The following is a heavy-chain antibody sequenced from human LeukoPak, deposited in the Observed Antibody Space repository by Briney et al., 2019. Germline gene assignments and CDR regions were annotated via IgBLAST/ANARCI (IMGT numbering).Heavy chain of an antibody. Sequence: QAGGSLRLPCAASGFTFGSYAMYWVRQAPGKGLEWVSAISGSGGSTYYADSVKGRFTISRDNSKNTLYLQMNSLRAEDTAVYYCAKVARIVGATSHTPTRYFDYWGQGTLVTVSS. CDR2: ISGSGGST. D-gene: IGHD1-26*01. V-gene: IGHV3-23*01. CDR1: GFTFGSYA. J-gene: IGHJ4*02. CDR3: AKVARIVGATSHTPTRYFDY.